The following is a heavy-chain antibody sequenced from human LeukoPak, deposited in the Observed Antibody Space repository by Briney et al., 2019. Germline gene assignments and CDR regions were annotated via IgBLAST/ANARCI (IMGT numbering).Heavy chain of an antibody. J-gene: IGHJ4*02. Sequence: PSETLSLTCAVYGGSFSAYYWSWIRQPPGKGLEWIGEINHSGSTNYNPSLKSRVTISVDTSKNQFSLKLSSVTAADTAVYYCARLALDDPDSSGWLFDYWGQGTLVTVSS. D-gene: IGHD6-19*01. CDR2: INHSGST. CDR1: GGSFSAYY. CDR3: ARLALDDPDSSGWLFDY. V-gene: IGHV4-34*01.